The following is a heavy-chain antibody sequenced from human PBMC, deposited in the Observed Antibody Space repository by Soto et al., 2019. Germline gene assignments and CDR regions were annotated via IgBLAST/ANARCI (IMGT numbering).Heavy chain of an antibody. D-gene: IGHD3-22*01. CDR1: GDSISSGDYY. CDR2: IYHTGNT. Sequence: QVKLQESGPGLVKPSQTLSLTCTVSGDSISSGDYYWSWIRQSPGKGLEWIGYIYHTGNTYYSPSLKSRISISLNTSKNQFSLKLSSVTAADTAVYYCAKELSPLQYDSYGPVAGWGQGTLVTVSS. J-gene: IGHJ4*02. V-gene: IGHV4-30-4*01. CDR3: AKELSPLQYDSYGPVAG.